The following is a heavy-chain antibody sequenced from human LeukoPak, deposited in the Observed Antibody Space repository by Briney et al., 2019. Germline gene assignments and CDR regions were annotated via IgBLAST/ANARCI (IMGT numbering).Heavy chain of an antibody. D-gene: IGHD2-2*02. CDR3: ARAFLLLYPDY. J-gene: IGHJ4*02. CDR2: IKQDGSER. V-gene: IGHV3-7*01. CDR1: GFTFSSYW. Sequence: GGSLRLSCAASGFTFSSYWMSWVRQAPGKGLEWVANIKQDGSERYYVDSVKGRFTISRDNAKNSLYLQMNSLRAEDTAVYYCARAFLLLYPDYWGQGTLVTVSS.